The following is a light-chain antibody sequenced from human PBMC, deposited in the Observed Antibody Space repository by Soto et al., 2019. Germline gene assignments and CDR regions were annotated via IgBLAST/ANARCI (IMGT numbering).Light chain of an antibody. Sequence: DIQMTQSPFSLSASLGDSVTIXXRASQSISSYLNWYQQKPGKAPKTXIYAASSLQSGVPSRFSGSGAGTDFTLTISSLQPEDFATYYCQQSYSTRWTFGQGTKVDNK. CDR3: QQSYSTRWT. V-gene: IGKV1-39*01. J-gene: IGKJ1*01. CDR1: QSISSY. CDR2: AAS.